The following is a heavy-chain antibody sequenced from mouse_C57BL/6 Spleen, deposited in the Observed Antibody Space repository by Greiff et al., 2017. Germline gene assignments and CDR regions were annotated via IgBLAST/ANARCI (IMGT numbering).Heavy chain of an antibody. V-gene: IGHV5-16*01. D-gene: IGHD1-1*01. CDR2: INYDGSST. CDR1: GFTFSDYY. J-gene: IGHJ2*01. CDR3: AKGGRYGRSDFDY. Sequence: EVKLVESEGGLVQPGSSMKLSCTASGFTFSDYYMAWVRQVPEKGLEWVANINYDGSSTYYLESLKSRFIISRDTAENILYLQMSRLTSEDTATYYCAKGGRYGRSDFDYWGQGTTLTVSS.